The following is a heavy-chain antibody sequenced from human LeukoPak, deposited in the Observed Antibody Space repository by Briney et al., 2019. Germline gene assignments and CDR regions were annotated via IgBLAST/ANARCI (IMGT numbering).Heavy chain of an antibody. D-gene: IGHD3-22*01. V-gene: IGHV3-11*04. CDR2: ISSSGSTI. CDR1: GFIFSDYY. CDR3: ARDFSPKTRYYYDSSGYYYPNYFDY. J-gene: IGHJ4*02. Sequence: GGSLRLSCAASGFIFSDYYMSWIRQAPGKGLEWVSYISSSGSTIYYADSVKGRFTISRDNAKNSLYLQMNSLRAEDTAVYYCARDFSPKTRYYYDSSGYYYPNYFDYWGQGTLVTVSS.